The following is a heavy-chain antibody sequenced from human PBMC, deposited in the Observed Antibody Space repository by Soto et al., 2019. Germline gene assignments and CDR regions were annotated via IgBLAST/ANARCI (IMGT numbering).Heavy chain of an antibody. Sequence: ASVKVSCKTSGYSFTSHWMHWVRQAPGQGLEWMAVINPNDGATIYGQNFQGRVIMTRDTSTSTVYMELTSLRSEDTAVYYCARDHSVQCCGYYRGLFDSRGQGSLV. V-gene: IGHV1-46*01. CDR3: ARDHSVQCCGYYRGLFDS. D-gene: IGHD1-26*01. CDR2: INPNDGAT. CDR1: GYSFTSHW. J-gene: IGHJ5*02.